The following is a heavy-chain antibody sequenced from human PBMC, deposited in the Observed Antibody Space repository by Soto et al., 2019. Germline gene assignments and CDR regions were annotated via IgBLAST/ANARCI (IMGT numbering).Heavy chain of an antibody. J-gene: IGHJ6*02. D-gene: IGHD2-2*01. Sequence: GGSLRLSRAASGFTFSSYAMSWVRQAPGKGLEWVSAISGSGGSTYYADSVKGRFTISRDNSKSTLYLQMNSLRAEDTAVYYCAKRGTNYYYGMDVWGQGTTVTVSS. CDR3: AKRGTNYYYGMDV. V-gene: IGHV3-23*01. CDR1: GFTFSSYA. CDR2: ISGSGGST.